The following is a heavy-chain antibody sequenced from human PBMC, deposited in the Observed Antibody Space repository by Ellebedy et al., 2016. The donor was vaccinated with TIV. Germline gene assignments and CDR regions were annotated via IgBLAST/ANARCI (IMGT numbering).Heavy chain of an antibody. J-gene: IGHJ3*02. Sequence: PGGSLRLSCAASGFTFSSYAMSWVRQALVTGLEWVTAISGSGGRTYYADSVKGRFTISRDNSKNTLYLQMNSLRAEDTAVYYCAKGGGYNWNDGDAFDIWGQGTMVTVSS. V-gene: IGHV3-23*01. D-gene: IGHD1-1*01. CDR2: ISGSGGRT. CDR3: AKGGGYNWNDGDAFDI. CDR1: GFTFSSYA.